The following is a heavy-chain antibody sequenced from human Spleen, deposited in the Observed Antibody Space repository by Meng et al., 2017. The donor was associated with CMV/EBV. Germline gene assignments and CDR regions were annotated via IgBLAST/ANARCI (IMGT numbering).Heavy chain of an antibody. Sequence: GESLKISCAASGFSFSSYGMHWVRQAPGKGLEWVAFIHYGTNDKYYADSVKGRFTISRGNSKNTLYLQMNSLRSEDTAVYYCARGGRIQLWYYFDYWGQGTLVTVSS. CDR3: ARGGRIQLWYYFDY. V-gene: IGHV3-30*02. CDR2: IHYGTNDK. J-gene: IGHJ4*02. CDR1: GFSFSSYG. D-gene: IGHD5-18*01.